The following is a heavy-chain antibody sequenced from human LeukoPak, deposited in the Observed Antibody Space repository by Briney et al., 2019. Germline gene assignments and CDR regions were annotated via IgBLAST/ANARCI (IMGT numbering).Heavy chain of an antibody. D-gene: IGHD6-19*01. J-gene: IGHJ4*02. CDR1: GFTFSNAW. V-gene: IGHV3-15*01. CDR3: TTRGSPQQWLSRDYYFDY. Sequence: GGSLRLSCAASGFTFSNAWMSWVRQAPGKGLEWVGRIKSKTDGGTTDYAAPVKGRFTISRDDSKNTLYLQVNSLKTEDTAVYFCTTRGSPQQWLSRDYYFDYWGQGTLVTVST. CDR2: IKSKTDGGTT.